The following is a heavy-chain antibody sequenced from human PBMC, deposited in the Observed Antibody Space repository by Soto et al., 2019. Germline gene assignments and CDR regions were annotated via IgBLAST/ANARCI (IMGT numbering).Heavy chain of an antibody. J-gene: IGHJ6*02. CDR2: IYYSGST. CDR1: GGSVSSGSYY. Sequence: QVQLQESGPGLVKPSETLSLTCTVSGGSVSSGSYYWSWIRQPPGKGLEWMGYIYYSGSTNYNPSLKSRVTISVDTSKNQFSLKLSSVTAADTAVYYCARDRMYYDFWSGYYSYYYYGMDVWGQGTTVTVSS. CDR3: ARDRMYYDFWSGYYSYYYYGMDV. V-gene: IGHV4-61*01. D-gene: IGHD3-3*01.